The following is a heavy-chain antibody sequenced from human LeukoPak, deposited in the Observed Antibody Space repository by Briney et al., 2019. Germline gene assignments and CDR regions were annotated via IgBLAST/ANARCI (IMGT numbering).Heavy chain of an antibody. D-gene: IGHD3-3*01. J-gene: IGHJ6*02. CDR3: AKFPEPGGFLSRTPKGHYDMDV. V-gene: IGHV3-23*01. Sequence: GGSLRLSCAPSGFSFSSYTMNWVRQAPGKGLEWVSASSGGRTYYADSVQGRFTISRDYSHNTLFLQMNSLRVDDTAVHYCAKFPEPGGFLSRTPKGHYDMDVWGQGTTVIVSS. CDR1: GFSFSSYT. CDR2: SSGGRT.